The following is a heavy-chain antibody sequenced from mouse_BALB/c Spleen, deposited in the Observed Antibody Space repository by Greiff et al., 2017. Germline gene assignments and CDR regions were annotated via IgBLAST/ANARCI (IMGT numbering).Heavy chain of an antibody. CDR1: GFTFSDYY. CDR2: ISDGGSYT. Sequence: EVKLVESGGGLVKPGGSLKLSCAASGFTFSDYYMYWVRQTPEKRLEWVATISDGGSYTYYPDSVKGRFTISRDNAKNNLYLQMSSLKSEDTAMYYCARHDYYAMDYWGQGTSVTVSS. CDR3: ARHDYYAMDY. V-gene: IGHV5-4*02. J-gene: IGHJ4*01.